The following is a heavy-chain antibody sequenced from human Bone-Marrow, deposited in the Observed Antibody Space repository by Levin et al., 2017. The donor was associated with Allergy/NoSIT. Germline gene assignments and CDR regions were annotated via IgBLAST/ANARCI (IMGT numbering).Heavy chain of an antibody. J-gene: IGHJ4*02. D-gene: IGHD3-10*01. V-gene: IGHV1-18*01. CDR1: GYTFISYG. CDR3: ARDAGSYGSGMDF. CDR2: ISGYNGDT. Sequence: ASVKVSCKASGYTFISYGLSWVRQAPGQGLEWMGWISGYNGDTRYTQKLQGRVTMTTDTSTNIVYMEVRNLRSDDTAVYYCARDAGSYGSGMDFWGQGTLVIVSS.